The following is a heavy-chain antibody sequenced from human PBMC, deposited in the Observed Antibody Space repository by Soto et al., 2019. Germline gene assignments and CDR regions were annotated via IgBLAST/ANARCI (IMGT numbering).Heavy chain of an antibody. D-gene: IGHD3-3*01. CDR3: ATGTNPTIFGVVIYFDY. CDR2: FDPEDGET. CDR1: GYTLTELS. V-gene: IGHV1-24*01. J-gene: IGHJ4*02. Sequence: ASVKVSCKVSGYTLTELSMHWVRQAPGKGLEWMGGFDPEDGETIYARKFQGRVTMTEDTSTDTAYMELSSLRSEDTAVYYCATGTNPTIFGVVIYFDYWGQGTLVTVSS.